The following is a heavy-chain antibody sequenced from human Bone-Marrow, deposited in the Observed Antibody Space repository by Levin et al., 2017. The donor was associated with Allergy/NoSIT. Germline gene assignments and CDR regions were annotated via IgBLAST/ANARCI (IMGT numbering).Heavy chain of an antibody. J-gene: IGHJ4*02. CDR2: IIPILGIA. Sequence: GASVKVSCKASGGTFSSYTISLVRQAPGQGLEWMGRIIPILGIANYAQKFQGRVTITADKSTSTAYMELSSLRSEDTAVYYCARAHITMVRGVIIEDYWGQGTLVTVSS. CDR3: ARAHITMVRGVIIEDY. D-gene: IGHD3-10*01. CDR1: GGTFSSYT. V-gene: IGHV1-69*02.